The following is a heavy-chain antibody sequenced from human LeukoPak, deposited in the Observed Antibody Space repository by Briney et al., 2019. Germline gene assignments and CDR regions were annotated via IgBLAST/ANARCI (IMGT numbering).Heavy chain of an antibody. D-gene: IGHD3-16*01. Sequence: GGSLRLPCAASGFTFSSYAMSWVRQAPGKGLGWVSAISGSGGSTYYADSVKGRFTISRDNSKNTLYLQMNSLRAEDTAVYYCAAGETADAFDIWGQGTMVTVSS. CDR3: AAGETADAFDI. CDR2: ISGSGGST. CDR1: GFTFSSYA. V-gene: IGHV3-23*01. J-gene: IGHJ3*02.